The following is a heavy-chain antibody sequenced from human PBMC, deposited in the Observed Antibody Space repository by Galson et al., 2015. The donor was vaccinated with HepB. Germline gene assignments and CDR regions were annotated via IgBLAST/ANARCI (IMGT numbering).Heavy chain of an antibody. J-gene: IGHJ6*02. D-gene: IGHD2/OR15-2a*01. CDR3: ARHDPVAVLGNGLGV. V-gene: IGHV4-59*08. CDR2: IYYTGVT. CDR1: GGSIITYY. Sequence: SETLSLTCTVSGGSIITYYWSWIRQPPGKGLEWIGYIYYTGVTQYNPSLKTRVTMSVDTSNNQFSLDLSSVTAADTAVYFCARHDPVAVLGNGLGVWGQGTTVTVSS.